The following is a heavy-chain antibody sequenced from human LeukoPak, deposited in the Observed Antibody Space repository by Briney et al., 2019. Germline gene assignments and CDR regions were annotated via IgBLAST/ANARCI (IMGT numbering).Heavy chain of an antibody. J-gene: IGHJ4*02. V-gene: IGHV3-23*01. CDR3: AKGWRVVTASYYFDY. D-gene: IGHD2-21*02. CDR2: ISGSGGST. CDR1: GFTFSSYG. Sequence: GGSLRLSCAASGFTFSSYGMSWVRQAPGKGLEWVSAISGSGGSTYYADSVKGRLTISRDNSKNTLYLQMNSLRAEDTAVYYCAKGWRVVTASYYFDYWGQGTLVTVSS.